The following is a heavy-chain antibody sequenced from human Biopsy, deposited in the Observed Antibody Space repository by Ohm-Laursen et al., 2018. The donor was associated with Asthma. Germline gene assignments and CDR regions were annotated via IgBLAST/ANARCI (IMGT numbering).Heavy chain of an antibody. CDR3: ARHWNWGSFFDY. V-gene: IGHV4-39*01. CDR1: GDSISSSSYS. Sequence: SDTLSLTCTVSGDSISSSSYSWGWIRQPPGKGLEWIGSISYTGNTDIPSLRSRVTLSVDTSKNNFSLKLTSVTAADTAVFYCARHWNWGSFFDYWGQGMLVTVSS. J-gene: IGHJ4*02. D-gene: IGHD7-27*01. CDR2: ISYTGNT.